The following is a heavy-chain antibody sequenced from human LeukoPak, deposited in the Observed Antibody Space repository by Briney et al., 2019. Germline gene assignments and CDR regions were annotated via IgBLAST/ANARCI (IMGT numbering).Heavy chain of an antibody. Sequence: GGSLRLSCAASGFTFSSYWMHWVRQAPGKGLEWVAVIWYDGSNKYYADSVKGRFTISRDNSKNTLYLQMNSLRAEDTAVYYCARFYDSSGYYYFDYWGQGTLVTVSS. CDR2: IWYDGSNK. D-gene: IGHD3-22*01. V-gene: IGHV3-33*08. CDR3: ARFYDSSGYYYFDY. J-gene: IGHJ4*02. CDR1: GFTFSSYW.